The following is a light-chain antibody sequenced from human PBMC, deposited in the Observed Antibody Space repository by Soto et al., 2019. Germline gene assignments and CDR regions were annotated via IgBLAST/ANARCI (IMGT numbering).Light chain of an antibody. CDR1: SSDVGGYNY. J-gene: IGLJ1*01. V-gene: IGLV2-14*01. CDR3: ASGGAAAEDSLSSPFYV. Sequence: QSALTQPASVSGSPGQSITISCTGTSSDVGGYNYVSWYQQHPGKAPKLMIYEVSNRPSGVSNRFSGSKSGNTASLTISGLQAEDEADYYCASGGAAAEDSLSSPFYVFGTGTKLTVL. CDR2: EVS.